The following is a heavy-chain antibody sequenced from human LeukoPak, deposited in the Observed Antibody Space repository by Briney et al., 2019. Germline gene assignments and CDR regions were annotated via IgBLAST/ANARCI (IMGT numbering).Heavy chain of an antibody. Sequence: PPGGSLRLSCAASGFTFSRYWMHWVRQAPGKGLVWVSRINSDGSSTSYADSVKGRFTISRDNARNTLYLQMNSLRAEDTAVYYCASGTVDTAVGIDYWGQGTLVTVSS. CDR3: ASGTVDTAVGIDY. CDR2: INSDGSST. J-gene: IGHJ4*02. V-gene: IGHV3-74*01. CDR1: GFTFSRYW. D-gene: IGHD5-18*01.